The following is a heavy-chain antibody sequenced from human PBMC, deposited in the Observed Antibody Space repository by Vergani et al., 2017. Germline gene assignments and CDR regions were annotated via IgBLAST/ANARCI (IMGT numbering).Heavy chain of an antibody. Sequence: QVQLQESGPGLVKPSETLSLTCTVSGGSISSYYWSWIRQPPGKGLEWIGYIYYSGSTNYNPSLKSRVTISVDTSKNQFSLKLSSVTAADTAVDYCARGQGAVAGRGQGDWFDPWGQGTLVTVSS. V-gene: IGHV4-59*01. CDR1: GGSISSYY. J-gene: IGHJ5*02. D-gene: IGHD6-19*01. CDR3: ARGQGAVAGRGQGDWFDP. CDR2: IYYSGST.